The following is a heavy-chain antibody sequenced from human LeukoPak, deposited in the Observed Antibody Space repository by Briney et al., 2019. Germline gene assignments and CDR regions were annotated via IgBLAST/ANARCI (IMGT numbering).Heavy chain of an antibody. Sequence: ASVKVSCKASGYTFTSYGISWVRQAPGQGLEWMGWISAYNGNTNYAQKLQGRVTMTTDTSTSTAYMELRSLRSDDTAVYYCARDQVITFGGVHWFDPWGQGTLVTVSS. V-gene: IGHV1-18*01. CDR2: ISAYNGNT. J-gene: IGHJ5*02. CDR3: ARDQVITFGGVHWFDP. D-gene: IGHD3-16*01. CDR1: GYTFTSYG.